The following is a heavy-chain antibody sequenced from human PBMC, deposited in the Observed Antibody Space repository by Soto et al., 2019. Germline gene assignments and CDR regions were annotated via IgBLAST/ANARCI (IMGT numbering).Heavy chain of an antibody. D-gene: IGHD4-17*01. Sequence: GGSLRLSCAASGFTFSDYYMSWIRQAPGKGLEWVSYISSSGSTIYYADSVKGRFTISRDNAKNSLYLQMNSLRAEDTAVYYCASYGDYTRANEYFQHWGQGTLVTVSS. J-gene: IGHJ1*01. CDR1: GFTFSDYY. V-gene: IGHV3-11*01. CDR3: ASYGDYTRANEYFQH. CDR2: ISSSGSTI.